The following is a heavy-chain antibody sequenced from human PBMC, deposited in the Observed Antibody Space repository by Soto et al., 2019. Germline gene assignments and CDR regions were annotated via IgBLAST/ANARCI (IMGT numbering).Heavy chain of an antibody. V-gene: IGHV1-3*01. Sequence: QVQLVQSGAEVKKPGASVQVSCKASGYTFTSYAMHWVRQAPGQRLEGMGRINAGNGNTKYSQKFQGRVTTTRDTSASTAYMELRSLRSEDTAVYYCARSIVVVTALDYWGPGTLVTVSS. D-gene: IGHD2-21*02. CDR2: INAGNGNT. CDR3: ARSIVVVTALDY. CDR1: GYTFTSYA. J-gene: IGHJ4*02.